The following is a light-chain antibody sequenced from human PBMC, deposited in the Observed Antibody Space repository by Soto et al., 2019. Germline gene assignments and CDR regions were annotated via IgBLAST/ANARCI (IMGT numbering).Light chain of an antibody. J-gene: IGKJ4*01. CDR1: QGIGSA. CDR2: DAS. Sequence: AIQLTQSTSSLSASVGDRVSITCRSSQGIGSALAWYQLKPGSAPALLIYDASTLESGVPSRFSGSRSGADFTLTISSLQPEDFATYYCQNFRSSAISFGGGTKVYIK. V-gene: IGKV1-13*02. CDR3: QNFRSSAIS.